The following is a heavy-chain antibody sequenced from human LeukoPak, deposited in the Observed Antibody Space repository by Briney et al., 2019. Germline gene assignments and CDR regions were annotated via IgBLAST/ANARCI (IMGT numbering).Heavy chain of an antibody. V-gene: IGHV3-74*01. CDR3: VRLLDLDY. CDR1: GFTFSRHW. J-gene: IGHJ4*02. CDR2: INSDGSMT. D-gene: IGHD3-10*01. Sequence: AGGSLRLSCAASGFTFSRHWMHWVRQAPGKGLVWVSRINSDGSMTDYADPVKGRFTISRDNAENTLYLQTNSLKAEDTAVYYCVRLLDLDYWGQGTLVTVSS.